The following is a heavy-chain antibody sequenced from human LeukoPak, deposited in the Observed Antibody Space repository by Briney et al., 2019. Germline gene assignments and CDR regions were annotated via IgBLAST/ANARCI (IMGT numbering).Heavy chain of an antibody. J-gene: IGHJ4*02. V-gene: IGHV1-24*01. CDR3: ATDLMAVTVYGSNY. Sequence: ASVKVSCKVSGYTLTELSMHWVRQAPGKGLEWMGGFDPEGGETIYAQKFQGRVTMTEDTSTDTAYMELSSLRSEDTAVYYCATDLMAVTVYGSNYWGQGTLVTVSS. CDR2: FDPEGGET. CDR1: GYTLTELS. D-gene: IGHD4-23*01.